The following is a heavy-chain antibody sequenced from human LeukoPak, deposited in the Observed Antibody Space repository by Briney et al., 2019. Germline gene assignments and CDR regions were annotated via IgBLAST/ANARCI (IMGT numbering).Heavy chain of an antibody. CDR3: ARGRRRSSGWSFDY. Sequence: PSETLSLTCAVYGGSFSDYYWSWIRQPPGKGLEWIGEINHSGSTNYNPSLKSRVTISGDTSKNQFSLNLSSVTAADTAVYYCARGRRRSSGWSFDYWGQGTLVTVSS. J-gene: IGHJ4*02. CDR1: GGSFSDYY. D-gene: IGHD6-19*01. V-gene: IGHV4-34*01. CDR2: INHSGST.